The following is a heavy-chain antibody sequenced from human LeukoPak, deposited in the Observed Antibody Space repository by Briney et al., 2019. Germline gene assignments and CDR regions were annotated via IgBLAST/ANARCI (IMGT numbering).Heavy chain of an antibody. V-gene: IGHV3-33*07. CDR3: ARAHSSSSTFDL. D-gene: IGHD6-6*01. CDR2: IWYDGSKK. J-gene: IGHJ4*02. Sequence: GGSLRLSCAASGFPFSASAMTWVRQAPGKGLEWVALIWYDGSKKYYADSVKGRFTISRDNTKDTLYLQLNSLRADDTAVYYCARAHSSSSTFDLWGQGTLVTVSS. CDR1: GFPFSASA.